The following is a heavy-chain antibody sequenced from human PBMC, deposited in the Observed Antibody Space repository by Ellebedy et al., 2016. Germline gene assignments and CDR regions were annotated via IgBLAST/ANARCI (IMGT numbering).Heavy chain of an antibody. CDR3: VRYCSGGSCFNYYGMDV. CDR2: IIPIFGTA. CDR1: GGTFSSYA. D-gene: IGHD2-15*01. Sequence: SVKVSXKASGGTFSSYAISWVRQAPGQGLEWMGGIIPIFGTANYAQKFQGRVTITADESTSTAYMELSSLRSEDTAVYYCVRYCSGGSCFNYYGMDVWGQGTTVTVSS. V-gene: IGHV1-69*13. J-gene: IGHJ6*02.